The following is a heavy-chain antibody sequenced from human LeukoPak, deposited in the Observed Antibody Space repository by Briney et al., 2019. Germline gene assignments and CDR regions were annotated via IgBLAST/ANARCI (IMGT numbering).Heavy chain of an antibody. V-gene: IGHV3-7*01. CDR2: IKQDGSEK. J-gene: IGHJ4*02. CDR3: ARIRGGSYLDY. Sequence: GVSLRLSCAASGFTFSSYWMSWVRQAPGKGLEWVANIKQDGSEKYYVDSVKGRFTISRDNAKNSLYLQMNSLRAEDTAVYYCARIRGGSYLDYWGQGTLVTVSS. D-gene: IGHD1-26*01. CDR1: GFTFSSYW.